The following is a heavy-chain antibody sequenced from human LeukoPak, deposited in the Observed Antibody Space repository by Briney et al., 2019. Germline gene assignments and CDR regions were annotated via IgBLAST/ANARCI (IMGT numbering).Heavy chain of an antibody. CDR1: GDTFIDDY. D-gene: IGHD1-14*01. V-gene: IGHV1-46*01. J-gene: IGHJ4*02. Sequence: ASVKVSCKASGDTFIDDYIHWVRQAPGQGLAWMGIINPSGDSTTYAQKSQGRVTMTRDTSTTTVYMELSSLRSEDTAVYYCARDEITPRGIGLDYWGQGTLVTVSS. CDR2: INPSGDST. CDR3: ARDEITPRGIGLDY.